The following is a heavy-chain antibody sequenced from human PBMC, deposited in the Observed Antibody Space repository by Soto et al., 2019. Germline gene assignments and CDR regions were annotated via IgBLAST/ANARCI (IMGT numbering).Heavy chain of an antibody. CDR2: IYYSGST. J-gene: IGHJ4*02. V-gene: IGHV4-39*01. CDR1: GGSISRSSYY. D-gene: IGHD1-1*01. CDR3: ARHDWNGVDY. Sequence: QLQLQESGPGLVKPSETLSLTCTVSGGSISRSSYYWGWIRQPPGKGLEWIGSIYYSGSTYYIPSLKSLVTISVDTSKNQFSLKLSSVTAADTAVYYCARHDWNGVDYWGQGTLVTVSS.